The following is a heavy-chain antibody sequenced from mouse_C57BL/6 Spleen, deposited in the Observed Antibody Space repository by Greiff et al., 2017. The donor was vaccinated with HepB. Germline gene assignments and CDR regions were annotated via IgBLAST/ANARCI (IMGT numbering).Heavy chain of an antibody. D-gene: IGHD3-3*01. J-gene: IGHJ4*01. V-gene: IGHV1-81*01. Sequence: QVQLKQSGAELARPGASVKLSCKASGYTFTSYGIGWVKQRPGQGLEWIGEIYPRSGNTYYNEKFKGKATLTADKSSSTAYMELRSLTSEDSAVYFRAGGPAMDYWGQGTSVTVSS. CDR3: AGGPAMDY. CDR2: IYPRSGNT. CDR1: GYTFTSYG.